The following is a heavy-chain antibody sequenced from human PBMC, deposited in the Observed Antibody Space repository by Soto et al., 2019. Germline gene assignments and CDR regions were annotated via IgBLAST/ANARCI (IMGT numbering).Heavy chain of an antibody. V-gene: IGHV3-74*01. Sequence: GGSLRLSCAASGFTFSTYLMYWVRQVPGKGLVWVSRTDTDGSDTSYADSVKGRFTISRDNAKNTLYLQMNSLRAEDTAVYYCARDRGWSLFDYWGQGTLVTVSS. D-gene: IGHD6-19*01. CDR1: GFTFSTYL. CDR2: TDTDGSDT. J-gene: IGHJ4*02. CDR3: ARDRGWSLFDY.